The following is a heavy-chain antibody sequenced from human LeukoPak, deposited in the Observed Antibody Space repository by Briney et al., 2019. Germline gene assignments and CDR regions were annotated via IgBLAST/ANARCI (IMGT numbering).Heavy chain of an antibody. J-gene: IGHJ4*02. CDR2: IYHSGSI. Sequence: PSETLSLTCAVSGYSISSDYYWGWIHQPPGKRLEWIATIYHSGSIYNNPSLQSRVTMSIDTSKNQFSLNLRSVTAADTAVYYCARGPSLDYYASSGYYLSAPTYYFDYWGQGTLVTVSS. V-gene: IGHV4-38-2*01. CDR1: GYSISSDYY. D-gene: IGHD3-22*01. CDR3: ARGPSLDYYASSGYYLSAPTYYFDY.